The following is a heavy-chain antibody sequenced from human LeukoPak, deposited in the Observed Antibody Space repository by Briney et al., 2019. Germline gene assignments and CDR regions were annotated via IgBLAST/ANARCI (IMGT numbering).Heavy chain of an antibody. CDR1: GGTFISYA. Sequence: ASVKVSCKASGGTFISYAISWVRQAPGQGLEWMGGIIPIFGTANYAQKFQGRVTITADESTSTAYMELSSLRSEDTAVYYCARELSTQGITTFGMDVWGQGTTVTVSS. D-gene: IGHD3-3*01. CDR2: IIPIFGTA. CDR3: ARELSTQGITTFGMDV. V-gene: IGHV1-69*13. J-gene: IGHJ6*02.